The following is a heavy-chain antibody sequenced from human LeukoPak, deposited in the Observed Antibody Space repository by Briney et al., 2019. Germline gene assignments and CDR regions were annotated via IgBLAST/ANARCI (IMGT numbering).Heavy chain of an antibody. Sequence: GGSLRLSCAASGFTFSTYAMSWVRQAPGKGLQWVSTISSGGGSTYYADSVKGRFTVSRDNSKNTLYLQLNSLRADDTAMYYCAKRSGVLTSGRRFDYWGQGTLVTVSS. J-gene: IGHJ4*02. V-gene: IGHV3-23*01. CDR2: ISSGGGST. CDR1: GFTFSTYA. D-gene: IGHD3-3*01. CDR3: AKRSGVLTSGRRFDY.